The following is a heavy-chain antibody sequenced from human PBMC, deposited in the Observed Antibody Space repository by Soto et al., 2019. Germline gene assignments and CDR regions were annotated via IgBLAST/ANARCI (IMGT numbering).Heavy chain of an antibody. V-gene: IGHV3-33*01. D-gene: IGHD3-10*01. CDR2: IRYDGSNK. Sequence: QVQVVESGAGVVQPGRSLRLSCVASGFAFSNYNIHWVRQAPGKGLEWVAVIRYDGSNKDYADSVKGRFTISRDNSKNTLYLQMNSLRAEDTAVYYCARDDYGPDYWGQGTLLTVSS. CDR3: ARDDYGPDY. J-gene: IGHJ4*02. CDR1: GFAFSNYN.